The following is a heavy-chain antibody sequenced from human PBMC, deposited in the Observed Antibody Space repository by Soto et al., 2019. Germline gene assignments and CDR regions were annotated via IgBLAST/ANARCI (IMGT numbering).Heavy chain of an antibody. CDR1: GFTFSSYA. Sequence: EVQLLESGGGLVQPGGSLRLSCAASGFTFSSYAMWWVRQAPGKGLECVSAISGGGETTYYADSVKGRFTISRDNSKNTLYRQMNSLRAEDTAVYYCAFNSGSGSYYVDYWGQGTLVTVSS. CDR3: AFNSGSGSYYVDY. J-gene: IGHJ4*02. CDR2: ISGGGETT. D-gene: IGHD3-10*01. V-gene: IGHV3-23*01.